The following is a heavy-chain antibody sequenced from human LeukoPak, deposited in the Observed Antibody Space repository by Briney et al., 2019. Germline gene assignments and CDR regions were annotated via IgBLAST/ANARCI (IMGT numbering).Heavy chain of an antibody. CDR3: VRDNAAADGALDY. J-gene: IGHJ4*02. Sequence: PGGSLRLSCVASGFTFSSHGMHWVRQAPGKGLEWVAVIWYDGSHRYYPDSVKGRSTISRDNSKNTLFLQMDSLRVDDTAVYYCVRDNAAADGALDYWGQGSLVTVSS. CDR2: IWYDGSHR. V-gene: IGHV3-33*01. CDR1: GFTFSSHG. D-gene: IGHD5-24*01.